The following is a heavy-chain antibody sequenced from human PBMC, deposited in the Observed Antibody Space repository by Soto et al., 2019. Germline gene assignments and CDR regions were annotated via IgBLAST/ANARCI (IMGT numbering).Heavy chain of an antibody. V-gene: IGHV5-51*01. CDR1: GYSFTRYW. Sequence: EVQLVQSGAAVKEPGESLKISCQTSGYSFTRYWIGWVRQMPGKGLEWVGIIYPDDSDIRYSPSFQGQVTISVDKPISTAYLQWRSLKASDSAMYYCARRGGVERRSNWFDPWGQGTQVTVSS. J-gene: IGHJ5*02. CDR2: IYPDDSDI. D-gene: IGHD3-3*01. CDR3: ARRGGVERRSNWFDP.